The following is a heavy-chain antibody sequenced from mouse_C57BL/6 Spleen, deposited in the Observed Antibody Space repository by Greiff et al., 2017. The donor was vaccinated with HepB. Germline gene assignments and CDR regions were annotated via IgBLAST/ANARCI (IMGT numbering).Heavy chain of an antibody. J-gene: IGHJ1*03. CDR1: GFTFSDYY. D-gene: IGHD2-14*01. V-gene: IGHV5-16*01. CDR3: ARDPVGVRRKGFSYWYFDV. Sequence: EVQLVESEGGLVQPGSSMKLSCTASGFTFSDYYMAWVRQVPEKGLEWVANINYDGSSTYYLDSLKSRFIISRDNATNILYLQMSSLKSEDTATYYCARDPVGVRRKGFSYWYFDVWGTGTTVTVSS. CDR2: INYDGSST.